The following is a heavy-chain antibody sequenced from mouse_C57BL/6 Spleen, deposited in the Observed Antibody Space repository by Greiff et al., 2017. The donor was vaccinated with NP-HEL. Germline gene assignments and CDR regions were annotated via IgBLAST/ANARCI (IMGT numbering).Heavy chain of an antibody. Sequence: EVQLQQSVAELVRPGASVKLSCTASGFNIKNTYMHWVKQRPEQGLEWIGRIDPANGNTKYAPKFQGKATITADTSSNTAYLQLSSLTSEDTAIYYCARYPLMSYGSSPGYFDYWGQGTTLTVSS. CDR2: IDPANGNT. CDR3: ARYPLMSYGSSPGYFDY. CDR1: GFNIKNTY. D-gene: IGHD1-1*01. J-gene: IGHJ2*01. V-gene: IGHV14-3*01.